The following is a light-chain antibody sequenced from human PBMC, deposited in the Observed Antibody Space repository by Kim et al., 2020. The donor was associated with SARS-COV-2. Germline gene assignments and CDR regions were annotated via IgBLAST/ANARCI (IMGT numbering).Light chain of an antibody. J-gene: IGKJ1*01. V-gene: IGKV1-5*03. Sequence: ASVGDRVTITCRASQSISTWLAWYQQKPGKAPNLLIYRTSTLESGVPSRFSGSGSGTEFTLTISSLQPEDFATYYCQQYNSYPITFGQGTKVDIK. CDR3: QQYNSYPIT. CDR2: RTS. CDR1: QSISTW.